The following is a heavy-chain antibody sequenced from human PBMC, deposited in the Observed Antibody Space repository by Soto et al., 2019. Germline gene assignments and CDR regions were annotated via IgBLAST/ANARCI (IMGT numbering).Heavy chain of an antibody. CDR2: IIPIFGTA. CDR3: ARGACGGDCSMDV. J-gene: IGHJ6*02. CDR1: GGTFSSYA. Sequence: ASVKVSCKASGGTFSSYAISWVRQAPGQGLEWMGGIIPIFGTANYAQKFQGRVTITADESTSTAYMELSSLRSEDTAVYYCARGACGGDCSMDVWGQGTTVTVSS. D-gene: IGHD2-21*02. V-gene: IGHV1-69*13.